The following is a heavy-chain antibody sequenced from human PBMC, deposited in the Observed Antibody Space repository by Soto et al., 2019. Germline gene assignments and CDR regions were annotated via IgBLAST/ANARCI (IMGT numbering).Heavy chain of an antibody. CDR1: GFTFADHW. J-gene: IGHJ5*02. V-gene: IGHV3-74*01. CDR3: ATAAVDH. CDR2: GISDGNTI. Sequence: GGSLRLSCAASGFTFADHWMHWVRQAPGKGLDWVSRGISDGNTIDYADSVKGRFTVSRDNAKNTLYLQMNTLRAEDTAVYYCATAAVDHWGPGTLVTVSS.